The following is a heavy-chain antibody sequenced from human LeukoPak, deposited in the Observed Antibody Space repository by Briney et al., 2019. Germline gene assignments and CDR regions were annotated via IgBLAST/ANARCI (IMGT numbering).Heavy chain of an antibody. CDR2: IYHSGST. CDR3: ARDTGRFGVVVRHWFDP. J-gene: IGHJ5*02. V-gene: IGHV4-38-2*02. CDR1: GYSISSGYY. D-gene: IGHD3-3*01. Sequence: SETLSLTCTVSGYSISSGYYWGWIRQPPGKGLEWIGSIYHSGSTYYNPSLKSRVTISVDTSKNQFSLKLSSVTAADTAVYYCARDTGRFGVVVRHWFDPWGQGTLVTVSS.